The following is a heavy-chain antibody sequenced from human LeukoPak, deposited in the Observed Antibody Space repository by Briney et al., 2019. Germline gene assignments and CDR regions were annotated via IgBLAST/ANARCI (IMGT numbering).Heavy chain of an antibody. Sequence: SETLSLTCAVYGGSFSGYYWSWIRQPPGKGLEWIGEINHSGSTNYNPSLKSRVTISVATSKNQFSLKLCSVTAADTAVYYCARDEGRSSWHYWGQGTLVIVSS. V-gene: IGHV4-34*01. J-gene: IGHJ4*02. D-gene: IGHD6-13*01. CDR1: GGSFSGYY. CDR3: ARDEGRSSWHY. CDR2: INHSGST.